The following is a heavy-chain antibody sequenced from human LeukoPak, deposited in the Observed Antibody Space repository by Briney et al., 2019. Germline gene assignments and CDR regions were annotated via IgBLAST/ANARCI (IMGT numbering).Heavy chain of an antibody. Sequence: GASVKVSCKASGGTFSSYAISWVRQAPGQGLEWMGWINPNSGGTNYAQKFQGRVTMTRDTSISTAYMELSRLRSDDTAVYYCARLPLWFGELSLDYWGQGTLVTVSS. CDR3: ARLPLWFGELSLDY. V-gene: IGHV1-2*02. D-gene: IGHD3-10*01. CDR2: INPNSGGT. J-gene: IGHJ4*02. CDR1: GGTFSSYA.